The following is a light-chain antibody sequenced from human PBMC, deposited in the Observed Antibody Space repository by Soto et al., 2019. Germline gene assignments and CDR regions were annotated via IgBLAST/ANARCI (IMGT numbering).Light chain of an antibody. CDR1: QSVSSD. Sequence: EIVMTQSPDTLSVSPGERVTLSCRASQSVSSDLAWYQQKPGQAPRLLIYGASTRATDIAARFSGSGSGTEFTLTISRLEPEDFAVYYCQQYTTSPFTFGPGTKVDIK. CDR3: QQYTTSPFT. CDR2: GAS. J-gene: IGKJ3*01. V-gene: IGKV3-15*01.